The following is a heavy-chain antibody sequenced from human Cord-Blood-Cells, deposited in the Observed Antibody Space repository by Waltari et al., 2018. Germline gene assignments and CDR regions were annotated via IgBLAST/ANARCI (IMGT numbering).Heavy chain of an antibody. CDR1: GFTFSSYW. V-gene: IGHV3-7*01. J-gene: IGHJ3*02. D-gene: IGHD7-27*01. CDR2: IKQDGSEK. Sequence: EVQLVESGGGLVQPGGSLRLACAASGFTFSSYWMSWVRQAPGKGLGWVANIKQDGSEKYYVDSVKGRFTISRDNAKNSLYLQMNSLRAEDTAVYYCARSRTGDAFDIWGQGTMVTVSS. CDR3: ARSRTGDAFDI.